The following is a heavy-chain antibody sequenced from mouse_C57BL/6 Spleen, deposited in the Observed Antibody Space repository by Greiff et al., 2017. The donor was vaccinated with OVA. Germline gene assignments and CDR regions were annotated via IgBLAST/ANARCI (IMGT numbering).Heavy chain of an antibody. CDR3: ARDTYYYGSGYFDV. CDR1: GFTFSDFY. Sequence: EVQVVESGGGLVQSGRSLRLSCATSGFTFSDFYMEWVRQAPGKGLEWIAASRNKANDYTTEYSASVKGRFIVSRDTSQSILYLQMNALRAEDTAIYYCARDTYYYGSGYFDVWGTGTTVTVSS. D-gene: IGHD1-1*01. CDR2: SRNKANDYTT. V-gene: IGHV7-1*01. J-gene: IGHJ1*03.